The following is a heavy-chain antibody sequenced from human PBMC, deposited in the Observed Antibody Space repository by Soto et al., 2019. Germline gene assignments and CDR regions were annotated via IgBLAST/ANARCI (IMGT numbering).Heavy chain of an antibody. CDR1: GFTFSSYA. CDR2: ISGSGGST. D-gene: IGHD6-19*01. V-gene: IGHV3-23*01. CDR3: ARRSSGWYFDY. J-gene: IGHJ4*02. Sequence: EVQLLKSGGGLVKPGGSLKLSCAASGFTFSSYAMSWVRQAPGKGLEWVSAISGSGGSTYYADSVKGRFTISRDNSKNTLYLQMNSLRAEDTAVYYCARRSSGWYFDYWGQGTLVTVSS.